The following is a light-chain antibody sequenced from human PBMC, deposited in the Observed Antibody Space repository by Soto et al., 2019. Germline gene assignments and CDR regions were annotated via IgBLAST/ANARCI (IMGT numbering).Light chain of an antibody. CDR1: QGIDNW. V-gene: IGKV1D-16*01. CDR3: QQDYIWCT. J-gene: IGKJ2*02. CDR2: AAS. Sequence: DIQMTQSPSSLSASVRDRVTISCRASQGIDNWLAWYQQKPGTAPKSLIYAASTLQCGVPTRVSGSGLGTEYSRCIGCLQSEDFATYIRQQDYIWCTLGQGTKVDI.